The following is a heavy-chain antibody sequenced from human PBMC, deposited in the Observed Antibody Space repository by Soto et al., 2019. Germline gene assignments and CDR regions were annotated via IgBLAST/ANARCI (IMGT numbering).Heavy chain of an antibody. CDR1: GGSISSSSYY. CDR3: ASPIGYCSSTSCYSGMDV. CDR2: IYYSGST. D-gene: IGHD2-2*01. J-gene: IGHJ6*02. Sequence: QLQLQESGPGLVKPSETLSLTCTVSGGSISSSSYYWGWIRQPPGKGLEWIGSIYYSGSTYYNPSLKSRVTISVDTSKNQFSLKLSSVTAADTAVYYCASPIGYCSSTSCYSGMDVWGQGTTVTVSS. V-gene: IGHV4-39*01.